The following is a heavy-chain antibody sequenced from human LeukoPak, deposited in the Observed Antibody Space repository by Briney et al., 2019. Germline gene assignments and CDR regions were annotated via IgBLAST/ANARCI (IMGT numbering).Heavy chain of an antibody. CDR2: INPNSGGT. J-gene: IGHJ4*02. D-gene: IGHD3-22*01. CDR1: GYTFTSYY. V-gene: IGHV1-2*02. CDR3: ARDEKEYYYDSSGYYYVD. Sequence: ASVKVSCKASGYTFTSYYMHWVRQAPGQGLEWMGWINPNSGGTNYAQKFQGRVTMTRDTSISTAYMELSRLRSDDTAVYYCARDEKEYYYDSSGYYYVDWGQGTLVTVSS.